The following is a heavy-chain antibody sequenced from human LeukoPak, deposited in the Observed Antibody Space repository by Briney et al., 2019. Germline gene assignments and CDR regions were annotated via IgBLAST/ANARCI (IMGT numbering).Heavy chain of an antibody. CDR2: FSYNGNI. CDR3: ARHRPLVVAATLGDFDN. V-gene: IGHV4-39*01. J-gene: IGHJ4*02. Sequence: SETLSLTCTVSGGCTSSNNYYWGWIRHFPGKGLQWIGSFSYNGNIYYNPSLKSRGAISVDTSKNQFSLKMSSVTAADTAVYYCARHRPLVVAATLGDFDNWGQGTLVTVSS. CDR1: GGCTSSNNYY. D-gene: IGHD2-15*01.